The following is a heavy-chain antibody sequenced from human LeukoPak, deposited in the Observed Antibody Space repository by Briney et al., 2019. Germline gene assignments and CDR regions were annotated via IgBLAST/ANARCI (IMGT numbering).Heavy chain of an antibody. CDR2: VSTDGIGT. Sequence: GGSLRLSCVASDFGSHHMHWVRQAPAMGRVWVSRVSTDGIGTAYADSVKGRFTISRDNAKNTVYLQMNSLRAEDTAVYYCARGGYSSGLDYWGQGTLVTVSS. J-gene: IGHJ4*02. V-gene: IGHV3-74*01. CDR1: DFGSHH. D-gene: IGHD6-19*01. CDR3: ARGGYSSGLDY.